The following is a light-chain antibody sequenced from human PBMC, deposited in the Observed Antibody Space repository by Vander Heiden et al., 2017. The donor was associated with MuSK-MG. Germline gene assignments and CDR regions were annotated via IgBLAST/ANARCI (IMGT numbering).Light chain of an antibody. Sequence: SYVLPQRPSVSVAPGKTARITCGGEKIKNYSVHWYQQKPVQAPIVVIYYDNKRPSGIPERFSSSNSGNTATRTSSRVEAGDEADYFCQVLDSSRNLSYVFGTVTKVTVL. V-gene: IGLV3-21*04. CDR1: KIKNYS. CDR3: QVLDSSRNLSYV. CDR2: YDN. J-gene: IGLJ1*01.